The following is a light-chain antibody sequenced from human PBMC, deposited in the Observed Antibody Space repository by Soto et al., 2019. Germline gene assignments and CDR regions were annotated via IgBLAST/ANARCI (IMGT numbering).Light chain of an antibody. CDR2: DVS. V-gene: IGLV2-11*01. CDR1: SSDVGGYNY. J-gene: IGLJ2*01. Sequence: QSALTQPRSVSGSPGQSVTISCTGTSSDVGGYNYVSWYQQHPDRAPKLMIYDVSKRPSGVPDRFSGSKSGNTASLTISGLQAEDEADYYCCSYAGSYTPRVVFGGGTQLTVL. CDR3: CSYAGSYTPRVV.